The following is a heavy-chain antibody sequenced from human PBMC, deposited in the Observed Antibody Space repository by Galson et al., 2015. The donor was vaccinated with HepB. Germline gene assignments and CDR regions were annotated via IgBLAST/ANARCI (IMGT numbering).Heavy chain of an antibody. Sequence: QSGAEVKRPGESLRISCKGSGYSFTSYWISWVRQMPGKGLEWMGRIDPSDSYTNYSPSFQGHVTISADKSISTAYLQWSSLKASDTAMYYCARHRPYDILTGTPQAGFDYWGQGTLVTVSS. CDR3: ARHRPYDILTGTPQAGFDY. J-gene: IGHJ4*02. V-gene: IGHV5-10-1*01. D-gene: IGHD3-9*01. CDR2: IDPSDSYT. CDR1: GYSFTSYW.